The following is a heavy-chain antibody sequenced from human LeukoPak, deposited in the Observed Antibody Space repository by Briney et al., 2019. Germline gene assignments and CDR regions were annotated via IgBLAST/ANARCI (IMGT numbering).Heavy chain of an antibody. J-gene: IGHJ2*01. CDR3: ARSSWGGATRWYFDL. Sequence: PSETLSLTCTVSGGSISSGGYYWSWIRQPPGKGLEWIGYIYHSGSTYYNPSLKSRVTISVDRSKNQFSLKLSSVTAADTAVYYCARSSWGGATRWYFDLWGRGTLVTVSS. V-gene: IGHV4-30-2*01. CDR2: IYHSGST. D-gene: IGHD2-15*01. CDR1: GGSISSGGYY.